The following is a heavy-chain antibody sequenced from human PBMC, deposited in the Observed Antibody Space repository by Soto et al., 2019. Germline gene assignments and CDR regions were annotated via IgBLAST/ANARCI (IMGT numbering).Heavy chain of an antibody. Sequence: GGSLRLSCAASGFTFSSYAMNWVRQAPGKGLEWISVISNSGHSAYYADSVKGRFTISRDNSKNTLYLQVKSLRAEDTAAYYCAKGGPTFLNWFGPWGQGTLVTVSS. CDR3: AKGGPTFLNWFGP. J-gene: IGHJ5*02. CDR1: GFTFSSYA. CDR2: ISNSGHSA. D-gene: IGHD5-12*01. V-gene: IGHV3-23*01.